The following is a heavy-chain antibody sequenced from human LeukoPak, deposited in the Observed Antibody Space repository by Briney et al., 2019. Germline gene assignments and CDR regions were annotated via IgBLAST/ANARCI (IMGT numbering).Heavy chain of an antibody. CDR3: ARELYNWNYDAFDI. V-gene: IGHV3-7*01. D-gene: IGHD1-7*01. Sequence: GGSLRLSCAASGFTFSSYWMSWVRQAPGKGLEWVANIKQDGSEKYYVDSVKGRFTISRDNAKNSLYPQMNSLRAEDTAVYYCARELYNWNYDAFDIWGQGTMVTVSS. CDR2: IKQDGSEK. J-gene: IGHJ3*02. CDR1: GFTFSSYW.